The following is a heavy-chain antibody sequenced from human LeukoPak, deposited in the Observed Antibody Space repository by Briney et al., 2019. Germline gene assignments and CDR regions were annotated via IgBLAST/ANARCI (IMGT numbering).Heavy chain of an antibody. CDR2: IYTSGST. CDR1: GGSISSGSYY. D-gene: IGHD2-2*01. Sequence: SETLSLTCTVSGGSISSGSYYWSWIRQPAGKGLEWIGRIYTSGSTNYSPSLKSRVTISVDTSKNQISLKLSSVTAADTAVYYCARDGGRVPAASNWFDPWGQGTLVTVSS. J-gene: IGHJ5*02. V-gene: IGHV4-61*02. CDR3: ARDGGRVPAASNWFDP.